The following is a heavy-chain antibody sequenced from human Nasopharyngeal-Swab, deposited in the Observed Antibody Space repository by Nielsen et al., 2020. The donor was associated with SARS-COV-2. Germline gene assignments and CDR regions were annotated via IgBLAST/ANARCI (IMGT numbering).Heavy chain of an antibody. J-gene: IGHJ4*02. Sequence: SLKISCAASGFTFDDYAMHWVRQPPGKGLEWVSGVNWNSAAIHYADSVKGRFTISRDNAKNSPYLQMNSLRAEDTAVYYCARDGDYSGWELTDYWGQGTLVTVSS. D-gene: IGHD1-26*01. CDR1: GFTFDDYA. CDR2: VNWNSAAI. V-gene: IGHV3-9*01. CDR3: ARDGDYSGWELTDY.